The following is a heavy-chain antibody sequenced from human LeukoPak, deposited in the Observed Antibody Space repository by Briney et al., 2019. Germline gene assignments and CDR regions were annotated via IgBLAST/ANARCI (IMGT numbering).Heavy chain of an antibody. CDR1: GFTFSSYA. Sequence: GGSLRLSCAASGFTFSSYAMSWVRQAPGKGLEWVSVIYSGGSTYCADSVKGRFTISRDNSKNTLYLQMNSLRAEDTAVYYCATQWELNTKLTDYWGQGTLVTVSS. CDR3: ATQWELNTKLTDY. J-gene: IGHJ4*02. CDR2: IYSGGST. V-gene: IGHV3-53*01. D-gene: IGHD1-26*01.